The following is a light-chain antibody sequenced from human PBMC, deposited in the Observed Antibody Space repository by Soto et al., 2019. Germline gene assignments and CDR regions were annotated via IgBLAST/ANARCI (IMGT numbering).Light chain of an antibody. CDR2: DAS. CDR1: QTINSY. CDR3: QQYNNYWT. J-gene: IGKJ1*01. V-gene: IGKV1-5*01. Sequence: DIQMTQSPSTLSASVGDRVTITCRASQTINSYLAWYQQKPGKAPKLLIYDASSLESGVPSRFSGSGSATEFTLTISSLQPDDFATYYCQQYNNYWTFGQGTKVDIK.